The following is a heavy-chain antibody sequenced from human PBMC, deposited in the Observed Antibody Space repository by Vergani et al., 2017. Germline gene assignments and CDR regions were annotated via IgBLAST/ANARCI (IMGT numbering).Heavy chain of an antibody. CDR2: IKQDGSEK. CDR1: GFTFSHYS. J-gene: IGHJ5*02. V-gene: IGHV3-7*01. D-gene: IGHD1-26*01. Sequence: EVQMVESGGGLVKPGGSLRLSCVASGFTFSHYSMNWVRQAPGKGLEWVANIKQDGSEKYYVDSVKGRFTISRDNAKNSLYLQMNSLRAEDTAVYYCARDRESGSYNWFDPWGQGTLVTVSS. CDR3: ARDRESGSYNWFDP.